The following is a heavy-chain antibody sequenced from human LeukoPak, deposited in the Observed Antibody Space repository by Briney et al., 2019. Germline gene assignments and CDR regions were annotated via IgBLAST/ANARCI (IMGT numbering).Heavy chain of an antibody. V-gene: IGHV3-7*01. Sequence: GGSLRLSCSASGFTFSTYWMSWVRQAPGKGLEWVAHINPDGRDTYYVDSVKGRFTISRDNAQNSMYLQMNSLRVEDTAVYYCTSWGDTTAEYFQRWGQGTLVTVSS. CDR1: GFTFSTYW. D-gene: IGHD2-21*02. CDR2: INPDGRDT. J-gene: IGHJ1*01. CDR3: TSWGDTTAEYFQR.